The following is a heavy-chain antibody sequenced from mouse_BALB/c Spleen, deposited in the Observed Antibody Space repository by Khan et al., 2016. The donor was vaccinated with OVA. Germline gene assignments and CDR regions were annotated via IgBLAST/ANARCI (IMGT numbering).Heavy chain of an antibody. CDR2: ISYSGNT. CDR1: GYSITSDYA. J-gene: IGHJ2*01. V-gene: IGHV3-2*02. D-gene: IGHD3-2*02. CDR3: ARIQGGDFDY. Sequence: VQLKESGPDLVKPSQSLSLTCTVTGYSITSDYAWNWIRQFPGNKLKWMGYISYSGNTKYNPSLKSRISITRDTSKNQFFLQLNFVTIEDTATYYCARIQGGDFDYWGQGTTLTVSS.